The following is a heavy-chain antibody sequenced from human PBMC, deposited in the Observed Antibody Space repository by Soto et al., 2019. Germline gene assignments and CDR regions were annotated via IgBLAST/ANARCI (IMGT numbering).Heavy chain of an antibody. D-gene: IGHD4-17*01. J-gene: IGHJ5*02. CDR1: GGSFSGYY. CDR3: ARHGERTIRSLNWFDP. CDR2: INHSGST. V-gene: IGHV4-34*01. Sequence: SETLSLTCAVYGGSFSGYYWTWIRQPPGTGLEWIGEINHSGSTNYNPSLKSRVTISVDTSKNQFSLKLTSVTAADTAVYYCARHGERTIRSLNWFDPWGQGTLVTVSS.